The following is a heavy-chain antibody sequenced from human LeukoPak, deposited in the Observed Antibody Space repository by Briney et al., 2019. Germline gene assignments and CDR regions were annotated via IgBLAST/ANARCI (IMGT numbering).Heavy chain of an antibody. CDR3: ASVEMATNDFDY. V-gene: IGHV4-30-2*01. CDR2: IYHSGST. D-gene: IGHD5-12*01. J-gene: IGHJ4*02. CDR1: GGSISSGGYS. Sequence: SETLSLTCAVSGGSISSGGYSWSWIRQPPGKGLEWIGYIYHSGSTYYNPSLKGRVTISVDRSKNQFSLKLSSVTAADTAVYYCASVEMATNDFDYWGQGTLVTVSS.